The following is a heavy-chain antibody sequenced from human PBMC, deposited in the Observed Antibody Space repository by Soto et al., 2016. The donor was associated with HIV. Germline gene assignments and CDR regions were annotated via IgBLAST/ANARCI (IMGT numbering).Heavy chain of an antibody. CDR3: TRRWDLLNWYFDL. Sequence: EMQLVQSGGGLVQPGGSLKLSCAASGFTFSVSTLHWVRQASGKGLEWVGLIRDRTNTYATSYAASLKDRFTLSRDDLKNTAYLQMDNLKVEDTAIYYCTRRWDLLNWYFDLWGRGTLVSVTS. D-gene: IGHD1-26*01. CDR1: GFTFSVST. CDR2: IRDRTNTYAT. V-gene: IGHV3-73*01. J-gene: IGHJ2*01.